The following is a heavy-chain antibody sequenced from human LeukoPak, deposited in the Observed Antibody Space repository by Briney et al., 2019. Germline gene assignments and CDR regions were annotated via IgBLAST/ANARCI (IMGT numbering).Heavy chain of an antibody. Sequence: SETLSLTCTVSGGSISSYYWSWIRQPAGKGLEWIGRIYTSGSTNYNPSLKSRVTMSVDTSENQFSLKLSSVTAADTAVYYCASLLYYGSGSGNAFDIWGQGTMVTVSS. V-gene: IGHV4-4*07. J-gene: IGHJ3*02. D-gene: IGHD3-10*01. CDR2: IYTSGST. CDR1: GGSISSYY. CDR3: ASLLYYGSGSGNAFDI.